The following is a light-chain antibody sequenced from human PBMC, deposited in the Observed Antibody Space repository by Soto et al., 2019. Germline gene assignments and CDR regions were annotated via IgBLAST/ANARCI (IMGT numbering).Light chain of an antibody. V-gene: IGKV1-39*01. CDR2: SAS. CDR1: ETIATY. J-gene: IGKJ1*01. CDR3: QQGYGTPPWT. Sequence: DIQLTQSPNSLSASVGDRVTLTCRASETIATYLNWYLQRPGKAPQLLIHSASTLHSGVPSRFSGSGSGTHFTLTISSLQPEDFATYYCQQGYGTPPWTFGQGTKVEI.